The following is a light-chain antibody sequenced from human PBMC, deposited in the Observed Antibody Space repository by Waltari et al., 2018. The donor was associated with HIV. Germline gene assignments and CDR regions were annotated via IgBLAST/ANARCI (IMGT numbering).Light chain of an antibody. CDR2: EDN. CDR3: QSYDSSNYVV. V-gene: IGLV6-57*04. J-gene: IGLJ2*01. CDR1: SGSIASNY. Sequence: NFMLTQPHSVSESPGKTVTISCTRSSGSIASNYVQWYQQRPGSAPTTVIYEDNQRPSGVPDRFSVSIDSAANSASLTISGLKTEDEADYYCQSYDSSNYVVFGGGTKLTVL.